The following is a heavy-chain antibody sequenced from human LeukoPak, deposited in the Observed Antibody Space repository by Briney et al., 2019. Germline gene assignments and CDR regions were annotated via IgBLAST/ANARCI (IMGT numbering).Heavy chain of an antibody. J-gene: IGHJ6*03. D-gene: IGHD3-22*01. CDR1: GGSISSYY. CDR3: TRGSIDYYYMDV. CDR2: IYYSGST. V-gene: IGHV4-59*01. Sequence: SETLSPTCTVSGGSISSYYWSWIRQPPGKGLEWIGNIYYSGSTNYNPSLKSRVTISVDTSKNQFSLKLSSVTAADTAVYYCTRGSIDYYYMDVWGKGTTVTISS.